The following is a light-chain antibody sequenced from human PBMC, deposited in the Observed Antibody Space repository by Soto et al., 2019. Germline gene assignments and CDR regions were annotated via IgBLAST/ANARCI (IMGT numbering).Light chain of an antibody. CDR2: DSS. CDR1: QSVGSN. Sequence: EIVMSQSPATLSVSPGESATLSCRASQSVGSNLAWYQQKPGQAPSLLIYDSSTRATGFPARFSGRGSGTEFTLTIRSLQSEDFAIYYCQQYDNWPSWTFGQGTTVDIK. CDR3: QQYDNWPSWT. J-gene: IGKJ1*01. V-gene: IGKV3-15*01.